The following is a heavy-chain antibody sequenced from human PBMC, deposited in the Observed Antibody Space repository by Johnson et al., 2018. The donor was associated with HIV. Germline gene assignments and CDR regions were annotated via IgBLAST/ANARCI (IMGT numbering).Heavy chain of an antibody. Sequence: QVQLVESGGGLVQPGRSLRLSCAASGFTFSSYAMHWVRQAPGKGLEWVAVISYDGSNKSYADSVKGRFTISRDNSKNTLYLQMNSLRAEDTAVYYCASYYYGSGSYYVFGSRDAFDIWGQGTMVTVSS. CDR1: GFTFSSYA. CDR2: ISYDGSNK. V-gene: IGHV3-30*04. J-gene: IGHJ3*02. D-gene: IGHD3-10*01. CDR3: ASYYYGSGSYYVFGSRDAFDI.